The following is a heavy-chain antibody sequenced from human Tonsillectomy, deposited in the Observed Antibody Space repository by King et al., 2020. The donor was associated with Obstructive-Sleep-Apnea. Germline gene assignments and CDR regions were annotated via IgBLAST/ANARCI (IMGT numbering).Heavy chain of an antibody. V-gene: IGHV1-2*02. Sequence: QLLQSGAEVKKTGASVQVSCKASGYSFTGYYLHWVRRAPGQGLEWVGWMNPNSGATNFAQKFQGRVPMTRNMAISTAYMDLSSLRSDDTAVYYCARGTLWFGTPYYFANGGQGTLVTVPA. J-gene: IGHJ4*02. CDR1: GYSFTGYY. D-gene: IGHD3-10*01. CDR2: MNPNSGAT. CDR3: ARGTLWFGTPYYFAN.